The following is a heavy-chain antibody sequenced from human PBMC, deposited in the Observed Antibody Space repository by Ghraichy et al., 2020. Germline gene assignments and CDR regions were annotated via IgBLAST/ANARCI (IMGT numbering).Heavy chain of an antibody. CDR3: ARDKTGTTTFDI. D-gene: IGHD1-14*01. CDR2: ISSSSSYI. V-gene: IGHV3-21*01. J-gene: IGHJ3*02. Sequence: GGSLRLSCAASGFTFSSYSMNWVRQAPGKGLEWVSSISSSSSYIYYADSVKGRFTISRDNAKNSLYLQMNSLRAEDTAVYYCARDKTGTTTFDIWGQGTMVTVSS. CDR1: GFTFSSYS.